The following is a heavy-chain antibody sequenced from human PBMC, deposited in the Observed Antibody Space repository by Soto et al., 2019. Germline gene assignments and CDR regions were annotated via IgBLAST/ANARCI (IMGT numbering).Heavy chain of an antibody. CDR1: GFTFSDYY. J-gene: IGHJ4*02. V-gene: IGHV3-11*06. CDR2: ISSSSSYT. Sequence: GGSLRLSCAASGFTFSDYYMSWIRQAPGKGLEWVSYISSSSSYTNYADSVKGRFTTSRDNAKNSLYLQMNSLRAEDTAVYYCARDYGYSYGFFDYWGQGTLVTVSS. D-gene: IGHD5-18*01. CDR3: ARDYGYSYGFFDY.